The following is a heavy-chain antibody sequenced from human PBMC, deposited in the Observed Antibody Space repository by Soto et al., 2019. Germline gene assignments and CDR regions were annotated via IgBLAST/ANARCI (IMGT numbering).Heavy chain of an antibody. CDR1: GFTFSSYS. CDR3: MRGGIDG. CDR2: ISSSSSYM. V-gene: IGHV3-21*01. J-gene: IGHJ6*02. Sequence: EVQLVESGGGLVKPGGSLRLSCAASGFTFSSYSMNWVRQAPGKGLEWVSSISSSSSYMYYADSVKGRFTISRDNAKNSLSLRMNSLRAEDPAVYSCMRGGIDGWGRGTTVTVYS.